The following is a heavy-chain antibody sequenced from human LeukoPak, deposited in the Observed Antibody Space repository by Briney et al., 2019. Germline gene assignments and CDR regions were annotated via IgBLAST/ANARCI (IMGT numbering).Heavy chain of an antibody. CDR2: IYYSGST. J-gene: IGHJ4*02. V-gene: IGHV4-59*01. D-gene: IGHD6-13*01. CDR3: ARAGAGSSWSPFDY. Sequence: SETLSLTCTVSGGSISSYYWSWIRQPSGKGLEWIGYIYYSGSTNYNPSLKSRVTISVDTSKNQFSLKLSSVTAADTAVYYCARAGAGSSWSPFDYWGQGTLVTVSS. CDR1: GGSISSYY.